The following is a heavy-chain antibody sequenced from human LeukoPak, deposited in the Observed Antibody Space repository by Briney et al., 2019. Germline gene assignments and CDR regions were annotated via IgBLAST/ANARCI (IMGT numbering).Heavy chain of an antibody. CDR3: ASTSSWYLDRFDP. CDR2: ISAYNGDT. CDR1: GHTFTSYG. Sequence: ASVKVSCKASGHTFTSYGISWVRQAPGQGLEWMGWISAYNGDTNYAQKLQGRVTMTTDTSTSTAYMELRSLRSDDTAVYYCASTSSWYLDRFDPWGQGTLVTVSS. V-gene: IGHV1-18*01. D-gene: IGHD6-13*01. J-gene: IGHJ5*02.